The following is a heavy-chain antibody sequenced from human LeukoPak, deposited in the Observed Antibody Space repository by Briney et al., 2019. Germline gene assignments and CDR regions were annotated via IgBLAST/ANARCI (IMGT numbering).Heavy chain of an antibody. CDR3: ARYPLSYTSNWHYYFDY. D-gene: IGHD1-7*01. Sequence: GASVKVSCTASGYTFTSYGVSWVRHAPGQGLEWVAWISASNGNTNYAQKLQGRVTMTTDTSTSTAYVELRSLRSDDTAVYYCARYPLSYTSNWHYYFDYWGQGTLLTVSS. J-gene: IGHJ4*02. CDR2: ISASNGNT. CDR1: GYTFTSYG. V-gene: IGHV1-18*01.